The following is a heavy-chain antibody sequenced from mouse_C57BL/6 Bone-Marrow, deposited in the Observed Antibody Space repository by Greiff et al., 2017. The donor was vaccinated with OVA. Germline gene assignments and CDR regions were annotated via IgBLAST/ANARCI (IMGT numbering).Heavy chain of an antibody. CDR1: EYEFPSHD. Sequence: EVKLMESGGGLVQPGESLKLSCESNEYEFPSHDMSWVRKTPEKRLELVAAINSDGGSTYYPDTMERRFILSRDNTKKTLYMQMSSLRSEDTALYYCAISSYVYDGWYFDVWGTGTTVTVSS. CDR2: INSDGGST. J-gene: IGHJ1*03. V-gene: IGHV5-2*01. CDR3: AISSYVYDGWYFDV. D-gene: IGHD2-9*01.